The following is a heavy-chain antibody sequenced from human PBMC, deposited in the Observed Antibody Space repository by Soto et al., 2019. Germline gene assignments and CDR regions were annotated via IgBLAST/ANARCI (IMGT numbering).Heavy chain of an antibody. CDR3: NSGSYYSSI. V-gene: IGHV3-73*02. CDR1: GFSFSGSA. J-gene: IGHJ4*02. Sequence: EVQLVESGGGWVQPGRSLKLSCAASGFSFSGSAIHWVRQASGKALEWVGRIRAKSNKYATLYAEWLKGRFTISRDDSQSTAYLEMNSLKTEDTAVYYCNSGSYYSSIWGQGTLVTVSS. CDR2: IRAKSNKYAT. D-gene: IGHD1-26*01.